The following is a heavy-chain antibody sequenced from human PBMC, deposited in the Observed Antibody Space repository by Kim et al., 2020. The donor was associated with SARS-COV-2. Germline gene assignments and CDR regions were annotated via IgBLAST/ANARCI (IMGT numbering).Heavy chain of an antibody. CDR2: KQTRNT. J-gene: IGHJ4*02. CDR3: ARGAGL. Sequence: KQTRNTTANPSLKSRVTLSVATSKNQFSLELISVTAADTAVYYCARGAGLWGQGTLVTVSS. V-gene: IGHV4-34*01. D-gene: IGHD3-16*01.